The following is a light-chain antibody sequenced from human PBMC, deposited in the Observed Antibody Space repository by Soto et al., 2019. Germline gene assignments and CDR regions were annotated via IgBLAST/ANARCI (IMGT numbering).Light chain of an antibody. V-gene: IGLV1-40*01. CDR3: QSYDSSLSGWV. J-gene: IGLJ7*01. CDR1: SSNIGAGYD. Sequence: QSVLTQPPSVSGAPGQRVTISCTGSSSNIGAGYDVHWYQQLPGTAPKLLIYGNSNRPSGVPDRFSGSKSGTSASLAITGLQAEDEADYYCQSYDSSLSGWVFGGGTQLT. CDR2: GNS.